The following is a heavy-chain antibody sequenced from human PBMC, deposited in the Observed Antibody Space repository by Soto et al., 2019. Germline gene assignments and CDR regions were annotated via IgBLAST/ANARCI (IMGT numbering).Heavy chain of an antibody. Sequence: SGGSLRLSCAASGFTFSSYDMHWVRQATGKGLEWVSAIGTAGDTYYPGSVKGRFTISRENAKNSLYLQMNSLRAGDTAVYYCARDGLDCSGGSCYLHYYGMDVWGQGTTVTVSS. CDR2: IGTAGDT. V-gene: IGHV3-13*01. D-gene: IGHD2-15*01. J-gene: IGHJ6*02. CDR1: GFTFSSYD. CDR3: ARDGLDCSGGSCYLHYYGMDV.